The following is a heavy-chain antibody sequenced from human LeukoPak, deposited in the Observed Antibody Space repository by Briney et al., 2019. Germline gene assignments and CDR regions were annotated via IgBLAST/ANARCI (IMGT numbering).Heavy chain of an antibody. Sequence: PSQTLSLTCTTHGGSISSGSYYWSWIRQPAGKGLEYIGRMYTTGSTNYNPSLKSRVTISVDTSKNQFSLKLTSVTAADTAVYYCARDQGPRGEWFDPWGQGTLVTVSS. D-gene: IGHD3-16*01. CDR1: GGSISSGSYY. CDR2: MYTTGST. J-gene: IGHJ5*02. CDR3: ARDQGPRGEWFDP. V-gene: IGHV4-61*02.